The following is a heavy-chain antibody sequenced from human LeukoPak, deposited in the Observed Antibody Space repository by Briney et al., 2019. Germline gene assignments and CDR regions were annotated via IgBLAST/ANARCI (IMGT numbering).Heavy chain of an antibody. J-gene: IGHJ5*02. D-gene: IGHD1-26*01. CDR1: GFTLNNAF. CDR3: TTTIVGVTTWFDP. CDR2: IKNTTNSGTT. V-gene: IGHV3-15*01. Sequence: GGSLRLSWAASGFTLNNAFMSRVRQAPGKGLEGVGRIKNTTNSGTTDYAAPVKGRFTISRDDSKYTLYLQMNSLKTEDTAVYYCTTTIVGVTTWFDPWGQGTLVTVSS.